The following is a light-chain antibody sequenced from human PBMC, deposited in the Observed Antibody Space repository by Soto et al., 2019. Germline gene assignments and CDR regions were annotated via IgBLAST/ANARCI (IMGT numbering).Light chain of an antibody. CDR3: QQYGSSPRT. V-gene: IGKV3-20*01. Sequence: EIVLTQSPGTLSLSPGERATLSCRASQSVSSSYLAWYQQKPGQAPRLLIYGASSRATGIPDRFSGSGSGTDFTLTISRLEPEEFAVYYCQQYGSSPRTFGQGIKLEIK. J-gene: IGKJ2*01. CDR1: QSVSSSY. CDR2: GAS.